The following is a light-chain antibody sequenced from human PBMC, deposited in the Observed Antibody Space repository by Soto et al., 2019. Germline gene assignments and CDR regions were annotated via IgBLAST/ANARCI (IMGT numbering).Light chain of an antibody. CDR3: NSYTVSNTVI. CDR1: SSDVGAYNY. J-gene: IGLJ2*01. CDR2: EVS. Sequence: QSALTQPASVSGSPGQSITISCTGTSSDVGAYNYVSWYRHHPGKAPKVIIYEVSNRPSGVSNRFSGSKTGNTASLTISGLQAEDEADYYCNSYTVSNTVIFGGGTKLTVL. V-gene: IGLV2-14*01.